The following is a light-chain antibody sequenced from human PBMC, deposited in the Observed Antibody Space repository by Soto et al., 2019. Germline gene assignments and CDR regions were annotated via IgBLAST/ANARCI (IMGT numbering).Light chain of an antibody. CDR3: GTWDSSLSASV. V-gene: IGLV1-51*01. CDR2: DNN. CDR1: RSNIGNNY. Sequence: QSALTQPPSVSAAPGQKVTISCSGSRSNIGNNYVSWYQQLPGTAPKLLIYDNNKRPSGIPDRFSDSKSGTSATLAITGLQTGDEADYYCGTWDSSLSASVFGTGTKVTVL. J-gene: IGLJ1*01.